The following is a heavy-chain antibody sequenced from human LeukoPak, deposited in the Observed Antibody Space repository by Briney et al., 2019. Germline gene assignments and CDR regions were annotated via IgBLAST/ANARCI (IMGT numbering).Heavy chain of an antibody. CDR2: IYHSGST. CDR1: GGSISSGGYY. CDR3: ARDPSLLRFLV. Sequence: SETLSLTCTVSGGSISSGGYYWSWIRQPPGKGLEWIGYIYHSGSTYYNPSLKSRVTISVDRSKNQFSLKLSSVTAADTAVYYCARDPSLLRFLVWGQGTLVTVSS. J-gene: IGHJ4*02. V-gene: IGHV4-30-2*01. D-gene: IGHD3-3*01.